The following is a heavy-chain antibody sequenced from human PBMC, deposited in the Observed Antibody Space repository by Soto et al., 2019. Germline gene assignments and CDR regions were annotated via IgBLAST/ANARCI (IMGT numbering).Heavy chain of an antibody. CDR3: AREVDTAMVRYYFDY. V-gene: IGHV4-59*12. Sequence: SETLSLTCTVSGCSISSYYWSWIRQPPGKGLEWIGYIYYSGSTYYNPSLKSRVTISVDTSKNQFSLKLSSVTAADTAVYYCAREVDTAMVRYYFDYWGQGTLVTVSS. J-gene: IGHJ4*02. CDR2: IYYSGST. CDR1: GCSISSYY. D-gene: IGHD5-18*01.